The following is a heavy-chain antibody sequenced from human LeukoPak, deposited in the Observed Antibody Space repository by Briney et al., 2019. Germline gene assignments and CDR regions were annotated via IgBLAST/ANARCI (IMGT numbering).Heavy chain of an antibody. CDR3: ARRGHDYGDYTRYYYYYGMDV. CDR2: IYPGDSDT. D-gene: IGHD4-17*01. CDR1: GYSFTSYW. Sequence: GESLKISCKGSGYSFTSYWIGWVRQMPGKGLEWMGIIYPGDSDTRYSPSFQGQVTISADKSISTAYLQWSSLKASDTAMYHCARRGHDYGDYTRYYYYYGMDVWGQGTTVTVSS. V-gene: IGHV5-51*01. J-gene: IGHJ6*02.